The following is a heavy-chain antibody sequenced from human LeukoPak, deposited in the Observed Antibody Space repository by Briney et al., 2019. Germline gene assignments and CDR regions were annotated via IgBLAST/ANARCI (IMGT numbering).Heavy chain of an antibody. CDR2: ISGSGGST. D-gene: IGHD6-13*01. CDR1: GFTFSSYG. Sequence: PGGSLRLSCAASGFTFSSYGMSWVRQAPGKGLEWVSAISGSGGSTYYADSVKGRFTISRDNSKNTLYLQMNSLRVEDTAVYYCTKDSIGAGRPNWFDPWGQGTLVTVSS. CDR3: TKDSIGAGRPNWFDP. V-gene: IGHV3-23*01. J-gene: IGHJ5*02.